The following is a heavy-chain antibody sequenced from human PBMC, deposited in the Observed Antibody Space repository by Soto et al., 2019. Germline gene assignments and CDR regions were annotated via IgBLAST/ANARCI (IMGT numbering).Heavy chain of an antibody. D-gene: IGHD2-15*01. CDR2: ISAYNGNT. V-gene: IGHV1-18*01. Sequence: ASVKVSCKASGYTFTSYGISWVRQAPGQGLEWMGWISAYNGNTNYAQKLQGRVTMTKDTYTSTAYMELRSLRSDDTAVYYCARDLVVVAQRYNWFDPWGQGTLVTVSS. J-gene: IGHJ5*02. CDR3: ARDLVVVAQRYNWFDP. CDR1: GYTFTSYG.